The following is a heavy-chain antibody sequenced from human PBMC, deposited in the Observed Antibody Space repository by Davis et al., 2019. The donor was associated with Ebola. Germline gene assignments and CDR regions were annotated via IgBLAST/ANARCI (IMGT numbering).Heavy chain of an antibody. Sequence: MPGGSLRLSCAVYGGSFSDYYWSWIRQPPGKGLEWIGTIFDSESIYYNPSLKSRVTISVDTSKNQFSLKLNSVTAADTAVYYCARQAAIYYYYGMDVWGQGTTVTVSS. CDR2: IFDSESI. J-gene: IGHJ6*02. D-gene: IGHD2-2*01. CDR3: ARQAAIYYYYGMDV. CDR1: GGSFSDYY. V-gene: IGHV4-34*12.